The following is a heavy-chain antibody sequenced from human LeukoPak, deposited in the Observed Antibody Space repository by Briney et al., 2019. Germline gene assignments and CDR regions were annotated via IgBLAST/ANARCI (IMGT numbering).Heavy chain of an antibody. Sequence: QPGGSLRLSCAASGFTFDDYAMHWVRQAPGKGLEWVSGISWNSGSIGYADSVKGRFTISRDNAKNSLYLQMNSLRAEDTALYYCAKDMGAARLSTFEYWGQGTLVTVSS. D-gene: IGHD6-6*01. V-gene: IGHV3-9*01. J-gene: IGHJ4*02. CDR1: GFTFDDYA. CDR2: ISWNSGSI. CDR3: AKDMGAARLSTFEY.